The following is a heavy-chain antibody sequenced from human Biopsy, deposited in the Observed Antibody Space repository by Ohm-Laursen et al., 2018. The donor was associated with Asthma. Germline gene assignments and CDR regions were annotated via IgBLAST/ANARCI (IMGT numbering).Heavy chain of an antibody. Sequence: SLRLSCAASGFTFDEYNMHWVRQVPGKGLEWVSLISWDGGRTYYGDSVKGRFTISRDNSKNSLNLQMNSLRTEDTALYYCAKDFWSGYSKEWTGSMDVWGQGTTVTVSS. D-gene: IGHD3-3*01. CDR3: AKDFWSGYSKEWTGSMDV. CDR2: ISWDGGRT. J-gene: IGHJ6*02. CDR1: GFTFDEYN. V-gene: IGHV3-43*01.